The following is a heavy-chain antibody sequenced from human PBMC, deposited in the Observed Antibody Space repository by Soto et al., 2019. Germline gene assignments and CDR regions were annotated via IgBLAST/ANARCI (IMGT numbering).Heavy chain of an antibody. CDR1: GGTFSSYA. V-gene: IGHV1-69*06. D-gene: IGHD3-3*01. CDR2: IIPIFGTA. CDR3: ASPTREWLPPARDYYYGMDV. Sequence: QVQLVQSGAEVKKPGSSVKVSCKASGGTFSSYAISWVRQAPGQGLEWMGGIIPIFGTANYAQKFQCRVTIIADNSTSTAYMELSSLRSEDTAVYYCASPTREWLPPARDYYYGMDVWGQGTTVTVSS. J-gene: IGHJ6*02.